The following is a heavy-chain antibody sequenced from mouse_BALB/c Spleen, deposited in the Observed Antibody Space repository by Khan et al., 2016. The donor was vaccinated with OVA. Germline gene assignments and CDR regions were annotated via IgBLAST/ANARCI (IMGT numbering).Heavy chain of an antibody. CDR2: INTYTGEP. CDR1: GYTFTNYG. Sequence: QIQLVQSGPELKKPGETVKISCKASGYTFTNYGMNWVKQAPGKGLKWIGWINTYTGEPTYADDFKGRFAFSLETSASTAYLQINNLKNEDTATYFCARMKPYWYFDVWGAGTTVTVSS. CDR3: ARMKPYWYFDV. V-gene: IGHV9-3-1*01. J-gene: IGHJ1*01.